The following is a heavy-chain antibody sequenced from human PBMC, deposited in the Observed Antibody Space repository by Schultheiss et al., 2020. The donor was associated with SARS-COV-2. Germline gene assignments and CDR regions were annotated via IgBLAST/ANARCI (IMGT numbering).Heavy chain of an antibody. D-gene: IGHD3/OR15-3a*01. CDR1: GGSISSYY. V-gene: IGHV4-59*01. CDR3: ARDRGGLGNWFDP. Sequence: SETLSLTCTVSGGSISSYYWSWIRQPPGKGLEWIGYIYYGGSTKSNYNPSLKSRVTISVDTSKNQFSLKLTSVTSADTAVYYCARDRGGLGNWFDPWGQGALVTVSS. CDR2: IYYGGSTKS. J-gene: IGHJ5*02.